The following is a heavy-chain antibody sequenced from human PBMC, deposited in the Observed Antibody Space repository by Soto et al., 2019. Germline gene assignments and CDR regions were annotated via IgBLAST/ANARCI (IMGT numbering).Heavy chain of an antibody. D-gene: IGHD6-6*01. V-gene: IGHV3-64*01. CDR2: ISSNGVGT. CDR3: LRRARPDFYHMAV. CDR1: GFTLSDYA. Sequence: PGGSLRLSCAASGFTLSDYAMDWVRQAPGKGLEYVSGISSNGVGTYYANSVQGRFTISRDNSKNTVYLQMGSLRPEDMAVYYCLRRARPDFYHMAVWGKGTTVTVSS. J-gene: IGHJ6*03.